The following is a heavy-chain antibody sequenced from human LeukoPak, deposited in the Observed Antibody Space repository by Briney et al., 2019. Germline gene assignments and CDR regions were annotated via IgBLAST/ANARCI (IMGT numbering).Heavy chain of an antibody. J-gene: IGHJ4*02. CDR2: MNPNSGNT. CDR3: ARGSWGEIAGRKSFEF. D-gene: IGHD6-6*01. CDR1: EYTFTSYD. V-gene: IGHV1-8*01. Sequence: GASVKVFCKASEYTFTSYDINWVRQATGQGLEWMGWMNPNSGNTGYAQKFQGRVTMTRVTSISTAYMELNNLTSEDTAVYYCARGSWGEIAGRKSFEFWGQGSLVTVSS.